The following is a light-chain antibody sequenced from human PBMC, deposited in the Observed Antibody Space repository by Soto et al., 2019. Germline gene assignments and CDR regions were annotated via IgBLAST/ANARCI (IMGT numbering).Light chain of an antibody. CDR1: QGISRS. CDR2: AAS. J-gene: IGKJ5*01. CDR3: QQADTFPIT. Sequence: PSSVSPSVIDRVTIICQASQGISRSLDWYQQKTGKAPKLLIYAASSLQSGVPSRFSGSGFGTDFTLTISSLQPEDSEIYYCQQADTFPITFGQGTRLEIK. V-gene: IGKV1D-12*01.